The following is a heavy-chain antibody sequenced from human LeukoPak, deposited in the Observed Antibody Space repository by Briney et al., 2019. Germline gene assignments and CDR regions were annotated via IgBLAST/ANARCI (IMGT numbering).Heavy chain of an antibody. D-gene: IGHD3-3*01. CDR2: INSDGSAT. J-gene: IGHJ5*02. CDR3: ARVAESAGITIFGVRPSWFDP. Sequence: GGSLRLSCAASGFTFGSPWMHWVRQAPGKGLVWVSRINSDGSATAYADSVKGRFTISRDNAENTLYLQMNSLRAEDTAVYYCARVAESAGITIFGVRPSWFDPWGQGTLVTVSS. CDR1: GFTFGSPW. V-gene: IGHV3-74*01.